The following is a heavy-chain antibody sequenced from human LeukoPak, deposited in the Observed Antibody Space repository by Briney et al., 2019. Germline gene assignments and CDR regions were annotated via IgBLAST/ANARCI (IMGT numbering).Heavy chain of an antibody. Sequence: NASETLSLTCAVSGGSISSSNWWSWVRQPPGKGLEWIGEINHVGRTNYNPSLKSRVSMSVDTSKSQFSLNLNSVTAADTAVYYCARLRMGSSRWLYPIDYWGQGILVTVSS. CDR1: GGSISSSNW. V-gene: IGHV4-4*02. CDR2: INHVGRT. CDR3: ARLRMGSSRWLYPIDY. J-gene: IGHJ4*02. D-gene: IGHD6-13*01.